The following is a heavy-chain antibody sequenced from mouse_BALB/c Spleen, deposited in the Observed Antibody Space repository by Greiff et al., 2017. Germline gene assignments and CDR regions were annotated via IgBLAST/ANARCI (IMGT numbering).Heavy chain of an antibody. CDR2: ISYSGST. CDR1: GYSITSDYA. V-gene: IGHV3-2*02. CDR3: ARSAYYRYDGGFDY. Sequence: EVKVEESGPGLVNPSQSLSLTCTVTGYSITSDYAWNWIRQFPGNKLEWMGYISYSGSTSYNPSLKSRISITRDTSKNQFFLQLNSVTTEDTATYYCARSAYYRYDGGFDYWGQGTTLTVSS. D-gene: IGHD2-14*01. J-gene: IGHJ2*01.